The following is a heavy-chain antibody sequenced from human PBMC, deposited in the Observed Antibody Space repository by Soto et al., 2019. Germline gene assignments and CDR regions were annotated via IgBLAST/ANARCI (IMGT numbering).Heavy chain of an antibody. CDR1: GFTFSSYS. J-gene: IGHJ4*02. Sequence: EVQLVESGGGLVKPGGSLRLSCAASGFTFSSYSMNWVRQAPGKGLEWVSSISSSSSYIYYADSVKGRFTISRDNAKKSLYLQMNSLRAEDTAVYYCAREGKNYYGSGSLYAFDYWGQGTLVTVSS. V-gene: IGHV3-21*01. CDR2: ISSSSSYI. D-gene: IGHD3-10*01. CDR3: AREGKNYYGSGSLYAFDY.